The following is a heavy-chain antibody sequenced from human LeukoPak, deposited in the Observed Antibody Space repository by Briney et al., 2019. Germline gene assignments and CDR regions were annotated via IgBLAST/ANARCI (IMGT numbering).Heavy chain of an antibody. Sequence: PSETLSLTCAVSGGSISSHYWSWIRQPPGKGLEWIGYITYIGSTNYNPSHKSRVTISVDTSKNQFTLKLSSVTAADTATDYWARVKDEYTRSFDCWGQGTLVTVSS. V-gene: IGHV4-59*11. CDR2: ITYIGST. CDR1: GGSISSHY. J-gene: IGHJ4*02. CDR3: ARVKDEYTRSFDC. D-gene: IGHD6-6*01.